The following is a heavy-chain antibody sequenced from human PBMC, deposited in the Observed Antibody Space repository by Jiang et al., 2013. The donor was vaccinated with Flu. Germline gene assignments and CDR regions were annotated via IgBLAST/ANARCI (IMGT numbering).Heavy chain of an antibody. J-gene: IGHJ5*02. CDR2: ISAYNGNT. CDR3: ARGFAFMITFGDDSGWFDP. V-gene: IGHV1-18*04. D-gene: IGHD3-16*01. Sequence: SGAEVKKPGASVKVSCKASGYTFTSYGISWVRQAPGQGLEWMGWISAYNGNTNYAQKLQGRVTMTTDTSTSTAYMELRSLRSDDTAMYYCARGFAFMITFGDDSGWFDPWGQGTLVTVSS. CDR1: GYTFTSYG.